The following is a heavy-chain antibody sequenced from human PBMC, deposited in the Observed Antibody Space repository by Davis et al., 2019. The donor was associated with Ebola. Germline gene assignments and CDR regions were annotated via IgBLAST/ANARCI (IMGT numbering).Heavy chain of an antibody. CDR2: INHSGGT. J-gene: IGHJ5*02. CDR1: GGSFSGSY. V-gene: IGHV4-34*01. D-gene: IGHD2-2*01. CDR3: ARRPVEVVIPVDLSWGGNWFDP. Sequence: PSETLSLTCAVYGGSFSGSYWSWIRQPPGKGPEWIGEINHSGGTKYNPSLKSRVTISGDTSKNQFSLNLRSVTAADTAVYYCARRPVEVVIPVDLSWGGNWFDPWGQGALVTVSS.